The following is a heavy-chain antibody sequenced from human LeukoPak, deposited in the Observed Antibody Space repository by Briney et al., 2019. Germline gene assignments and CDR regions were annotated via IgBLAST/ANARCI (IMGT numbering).Heavy chain of an antibody. Sequence: GGSLRLSCAASGFTFSSYWMSWVRQAPGKGLEWVANIKQDGSEKYYVDSVKGQFTISRDNAKNSLYLQMNSLRAEDTAVYYCAKTLKDRYYDFWSGYYHYYYYMDVWGKGTTVTVSS. V-gene: IGHV3-7*01. CDR1: GFTFSSYW. J-gene: IGHJ6*03. D-gene: IGHD3-3*01. CDR3: AKTLKDRYYDFWSGYYHYYYYMDV. CDR2: IKQDGSEK.